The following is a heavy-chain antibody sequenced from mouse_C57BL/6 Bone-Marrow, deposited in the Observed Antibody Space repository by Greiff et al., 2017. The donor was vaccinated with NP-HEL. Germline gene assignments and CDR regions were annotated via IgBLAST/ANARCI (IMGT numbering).Heavy chain of an antibody. CDR2: IYPRSGNT. Sequence: VQLQQSGAELARPGASVKLSCKASGYTFTSYGISWVKQRTGQGLEWIGEIYPRSGNTYYNEKFKGKATLTADKSSSTAYMELRSLTSEDSAVYFCARTGSSFYAMDYWGQGTSVTVPS. D-gene: IGHD1-1*01. J-gene: IGHJ4*01. V-gene: IGHV1-81*01. CDR3: ARTGSSFYAMDY. CDR1: GYTFTSYG.